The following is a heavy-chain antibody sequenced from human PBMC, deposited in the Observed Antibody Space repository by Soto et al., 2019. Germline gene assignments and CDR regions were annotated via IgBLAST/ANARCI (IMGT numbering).Heavy chain of an antibody. CDR1: GGSISSYY. V-gene: IGHV4-59*01. CDR2: IYYSGST. D-gene: IGHD6-13*01. CDR3: ARVVGQQLVRGYYYYYGMDV. J-gene: IGHJ6*02. Sequence: LSLTCTVSGGSISSYYWSWIRQPPGKGLEWIGYIYYSGSTNYNPSLKSRVTISVDTSKNQFSLKLSSVTAADTAVYYCARVVGQQLVRGYYYYYGMDVWGQGTTVTV.